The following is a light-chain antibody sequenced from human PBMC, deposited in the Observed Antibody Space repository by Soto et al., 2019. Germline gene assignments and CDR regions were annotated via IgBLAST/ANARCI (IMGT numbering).Light chain of an antibody. V-gene: IGKV1-8*01. J-gene: IGKJ5*01. CDR3: QQSYSYTIT. CDR2: AAS. CDR1: QGISSY. Sequence: AIRMTHSPSSFSASTGSRFSITCRASQGISSYLAWYQKNKGKAPKLLIYAASTLQSGVPSRLRGSGYGTDLTITISCMQSEDFETYYCQQSYSYTITFGQGTRPEI.